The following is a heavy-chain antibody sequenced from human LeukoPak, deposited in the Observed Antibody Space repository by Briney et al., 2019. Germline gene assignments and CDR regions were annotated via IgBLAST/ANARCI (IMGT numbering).Heavy chain of an antibody. CDR2: ISSSGSTI. CDR3: ASHYGSGSPNY. Sequence: GGSLRLSCAASGFTFSSYEMNWVRQAPGKGLEWVSYISSSGSTIYYADSVKGRFTISRDNAKNSLYLQMNSLRAEDTAVYYCASHYGSGSPNYWGQGTLVTVSS. D-gene: IGHD3-10*01. V-gene: IGHV3-48*03. J-gene: IGHJ4*02. CDR1: GFTFSSYE.